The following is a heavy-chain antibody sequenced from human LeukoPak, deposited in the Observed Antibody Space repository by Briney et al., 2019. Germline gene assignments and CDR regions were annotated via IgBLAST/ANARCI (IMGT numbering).Heavy chain of an antibody. Sequence: GGSLRLSCAASGFTFAGYRISWVRQAPGKGLEWVANIKQDASEEYYVDSVKGRFTISRDNAKNSLYLQMNSLKAEDTAVYYCVRDRGRASVDYWGQGTLVTVSS. CDR3: VRDRGRASVDY. CDR1: GFTFAGYR. J-gene: IGHJ4*02. D-gene: IGHD1-26*01. CDR2: IKQDASEE. V-gene: IGHV3-7*01.